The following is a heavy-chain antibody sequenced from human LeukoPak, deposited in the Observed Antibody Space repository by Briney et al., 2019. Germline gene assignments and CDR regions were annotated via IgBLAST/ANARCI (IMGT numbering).Heavy chain of an antibody. D-gene: IGHD1-26*01. Sequence: SETLSLTCAVYGGSFSGYYWSWIRQPPGKGLEWIGEINHSGSTNYNPSLESRVTISVDTSKNQFSLKLSSVTAADTAVYYCARDGKRLQQFDYWGQGTLVTVSS. J-gene: IGHJ4*02. CDR3: ARDGKRLQQFDY. CDR1: GGSFSGYY. V-gene: IGHV4-34*01. CDR2: INHSGST.